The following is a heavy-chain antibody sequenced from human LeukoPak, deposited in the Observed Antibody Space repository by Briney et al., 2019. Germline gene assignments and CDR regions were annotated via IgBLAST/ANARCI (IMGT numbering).Heavy chain of an antibody. CDR1: GGSISSSYYY. CDR3: ATNSHYYDSSGPYYFDY. D-gene: IGHD3-22*01. CDR2: IYYAGST. Sequence: SETLSLTCTVSGGSISSSYYYWGWIRQPPGEGLEWIGNIYYAGSTYDNPSLKSRITMSVDTSKNQFSLRLSSVTAADTAVYYCATNSHYYDSSGPYYFDYWGQGTLVTVSS. J-gene: IGHJ4*02. V-gene: IGHV4-39*01.